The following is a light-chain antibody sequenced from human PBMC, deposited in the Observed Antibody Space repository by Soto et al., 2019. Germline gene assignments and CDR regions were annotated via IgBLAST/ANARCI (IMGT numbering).Light chain of an antibody. CDR2: DAS. Sequence: EIVLTQSPDTLSLSPGERATLSCRASQRVRSNYLAWYQKKPGQATRFLIYDASSRATGIPDRFSGSGFGTDFTLTISILEREDVAVYYCQQYGSSPLTFGGGTKVEIK. V-gene: IGKV3-20*01. CDR3: QQYGSSPLT. J-gene: IGKJ4*01. CDR1: QRVRSNY.